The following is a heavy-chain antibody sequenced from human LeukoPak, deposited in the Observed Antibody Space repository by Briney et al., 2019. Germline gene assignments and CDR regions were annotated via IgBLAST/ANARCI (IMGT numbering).Heavy chain of an antibody. CDR3: AREPERGWFDP. CDR1: GYTFTSYG. Sequence: GASVKVSCKASGYTFTSYGISWVRQAPGQGLEWMGWISAYNGNTNYAQKVQGRVTMTTDASTSTAYMELRSLRSDDTAVYYCAREPERGWFDPWGQGTLVTVSS. V-gene: IGHV1-18*01. D-gene: IGHD1-14*01. CDR2: ISAYNGNT. J-gene: IGHJ5*02.